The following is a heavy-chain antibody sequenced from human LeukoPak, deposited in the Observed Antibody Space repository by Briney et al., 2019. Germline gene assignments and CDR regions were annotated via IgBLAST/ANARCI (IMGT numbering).Heavy chain of an antibody. CDR1: GYTFTSNA. D-gene: IGHD2-8*02. J-gene: IGHJ6*03. CDR2: INTDTRNP. Sequence: ASVKVSCKASGYTFTSNAMNWVRQAPGQGLEWMGWINTDTRNPTYAQGFTGRFVLSLDTSVSTAYLQISSLKAEDTAVYYCARLTGNHYYFYYMDVWGIGTTVTVSS. CDR3: ARLTGNHYYFYYMDV. V-gene: IGHV7-4-1*02.